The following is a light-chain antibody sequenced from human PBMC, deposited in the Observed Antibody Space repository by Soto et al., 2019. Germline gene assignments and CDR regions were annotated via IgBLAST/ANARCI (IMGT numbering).Light chain of an antibody. CDR2: GAS. CDR3: QHYGSSSIT. J-gene: IGKJ5*01. CDR1: QSISSNF. Sequence: IVLTQSPGTLSLSPGEGATLSCRASQSISSNFLAWYQQKRGQAPRLLIHGASNRATGIPDRFSGSGSGTDFTLTITRLEPEDFVVYYCQHYGSSSITFGQGTRLEI. V-gene: IGKV3-20*01.